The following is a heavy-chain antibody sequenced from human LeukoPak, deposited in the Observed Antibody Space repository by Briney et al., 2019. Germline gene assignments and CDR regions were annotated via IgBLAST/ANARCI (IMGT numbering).Heavy chain of an antibody. CDR2: IDPSDSYT. D-gene: IGHD6-19*01. J-gene: IGHJ4*02. Sequence: KPGESLRISCKGSGYSFTSYWISWVRQMPGKGLEWMGRIDPSDSYTNYSPSFQGHVTISADKSISTAYLQWSSLKASDTAMYHCARPEPGIAVANDYWGQGTLVTVSS. CDR3: ARPEPGIAVANDY. CDR1: GYSFTSYW. V-gene: IGHV5-10-1*01.